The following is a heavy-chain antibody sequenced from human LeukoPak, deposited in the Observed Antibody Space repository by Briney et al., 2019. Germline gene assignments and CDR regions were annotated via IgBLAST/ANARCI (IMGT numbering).Heavy chain of an antibody. Sequence: EASVKVSCKASGYTFTSYGISWVRQAPGQGLEWMRRISGYNGNTNYAQNLQGRVTMTTDTSISTAYMELSSLRSEDTAVYYCARMSYYDSSGDNWFDPWGQGTLVTVSS. CDR3: ARMSYYDSSGDNWFDP. V-gene: IGHV1-18*01. J-gene: IGHJ5*02. CDR2: ISGYNGNT. D-gene: IGHD3-22*01. CDR1: GYTFTSYG.